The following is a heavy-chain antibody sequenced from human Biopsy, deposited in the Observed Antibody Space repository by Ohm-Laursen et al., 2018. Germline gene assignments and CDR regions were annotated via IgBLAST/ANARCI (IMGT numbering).Heavy chain of an antibody. CDR1: GYTFTSYG. J-gene: IGHJ6*02. V-gene: IGHV1-18*01. CDR2: ISTYNGDT. Sequence: GASVTVSCKASGYTFTSYGIDWVRQAPGQGLEWMGWISTYNGDTNYAQRFQGRVTMTTDTSTSTAYMELRGLTSDDTAVYYCARDDYYYDLDVWGQGTTVTVSS. CDR3: ARDDYYYDLDV.